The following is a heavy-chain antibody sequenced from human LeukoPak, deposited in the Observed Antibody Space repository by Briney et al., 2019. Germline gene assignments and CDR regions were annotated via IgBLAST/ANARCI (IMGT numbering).Heavy chain of an antibody. V-gene: IGHV3-74*01. J-gene: IGHJ4*02. CDR3: ASDVAYKFDY. Sequence: PGGPLGLSCAASGFPFSRDAMPWVRQSPGKGQVWLSRISPDGTITNYADSVKGRFTISRDNAKNTLHLQMNSLRDEDTAVYYCASDVAYKFDYWGQGTLVTFSS. D-gene: IGHD5-24*01. CDR2: ISPDGTIT. CDR1: GFPFSRDA.